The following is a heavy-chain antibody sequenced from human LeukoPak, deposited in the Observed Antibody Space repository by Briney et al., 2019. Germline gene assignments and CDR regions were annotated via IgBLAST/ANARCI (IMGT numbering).Heavy chain of an antibody. J-gene: IGHJ5*02. CDR2: ISSSGSTI. CDR1: GFTFSSYG. CDR3: ARRGDIVVVPAAIGGFDP. Sequence: GGSLRLSCAASGFTFSSYGMSWVRQAPGRGLEWVSYISSSGSTIYYADSVKGRFTISRDNAKNSLYLQMNSLRAEDTAVYYCARRGDIVVVPAAIGGFDPWGQGTLVTVSS. V-gene: IGHV3-48*04. D-gene: IGHD2-2*02.